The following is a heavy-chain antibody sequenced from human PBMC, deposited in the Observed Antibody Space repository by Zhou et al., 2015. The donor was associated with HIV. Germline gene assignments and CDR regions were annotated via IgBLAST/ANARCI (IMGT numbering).Heavy chain of an antibody. Sequence: QVQLVQSGAEVKKPGSSVKVSCKASGGTFSSYTISWVRQAPGQGLEWMGRIIPILGIANYAQKFQGRVTITADKSTSTAYMELSSLRSEDTAVYYCARDQGTSLNYYYYGMDVWGQGTTVTVSS. CDR1: GGTFSSYT. J-gene: IGHJ6*02. CDR2: IIPILGIA. D-gene: IGHD2-2*01. CDR3: ARDQGTSLNYYYYGMDV. V-gene: IGHV1-69*08.